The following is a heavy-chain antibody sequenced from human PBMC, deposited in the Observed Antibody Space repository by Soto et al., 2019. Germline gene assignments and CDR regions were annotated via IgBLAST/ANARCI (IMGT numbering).Heavy chain of an antibody. D-gene: IGHD6-6*01. J-gene: IGHJ6*03. Sequence: SETLSLTCAVYGGSFSGYYWSWIRQPPGKGLEWIGEINHSGSTNYNPSLKSRVTISVDTSKNQFSLKLSSVTAADTAVYYCARSIAARPQYYYYYMDVWGKGTTVT. CDR2: INHSGST. CDR3: ARSIAARPQYYYYYMDV. CDR1: GGSFSGYY. V-gene: IGHV4-34*01.